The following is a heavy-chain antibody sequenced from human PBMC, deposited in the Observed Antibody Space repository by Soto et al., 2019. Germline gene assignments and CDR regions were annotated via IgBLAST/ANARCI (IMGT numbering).Heavy chain of an antibody. CDR2: MNPNSGKP. D-gene: IGHD3-9*01. CDR1: RYSFSNYD. Sequence: QVQLVQSGAEVKPPGASVKVSCKASRYSFSNYDINWVRQATGQGLEWMGWMNPNSGKPDYAQKFQGRLTMTRDTSIGTAYMELSSLRSEDTAVYYCARGSYEILTGSPYMDLWGRGTTVTVSS. CDR3: ARGSYEILTGSPYMDL. J-gene: IGHJ6*03. V-gene: IGHV1-8*01.